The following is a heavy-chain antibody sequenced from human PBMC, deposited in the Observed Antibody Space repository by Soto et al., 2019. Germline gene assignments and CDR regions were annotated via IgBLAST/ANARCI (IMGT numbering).Heavy chain of an antibody. V-gene: IGHV6-1*01. CDR2: TYYRSKCYN. J-gene: IGHJ6*02. CDR3: ARDAQNCSSTSCYDYYYGMDV. CDR1: GDSVSSNSAA. D-gene: IGHD2-2*01. Sequence: SPTLSLTCALSGDSVSSNSAAWNWIRQAPARGLEWLGRTYYRSKCYNDYAVSVKSRITINPDTSKNQFSLQLNSGTPEETAVYYCARDAQNCSSTSCYDYYYGMDVWGQGTTVTAP.